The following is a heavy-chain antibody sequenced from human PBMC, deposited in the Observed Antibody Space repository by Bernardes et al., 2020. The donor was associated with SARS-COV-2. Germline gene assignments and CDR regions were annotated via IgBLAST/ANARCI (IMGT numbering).Heavy chain of an antibody. Sequence: GGSLRLSCAASGFNVGNHYMSWVRQAPGKGLEWVAVIQTGRNTYYADSVMGRFTISRDNSKNALYLQMDNLRPDDTSIYYCARETDLDSWGQGTLVTVSS. V-gene: IGHV3-66*02. CDR2: IQTGRNT. CDR3: ARETDLDS. J-gene: IGHJ4*02. CDR1: GFNVGNHY.